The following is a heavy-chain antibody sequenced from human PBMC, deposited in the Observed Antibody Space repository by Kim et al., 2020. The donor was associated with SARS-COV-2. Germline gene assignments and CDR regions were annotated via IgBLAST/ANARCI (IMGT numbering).Heavy chain of an antibody. CDR1: GGSISSHY. CDR3: ARDRSYFSY. Sequence: SETLSLTCTVSGGSISSHYWSWIRQPPGKGLEWIGYIYYSGSTNYNPSLKSRVTISVDTSKNQFSLKLSSVTAADTAVYYCARDRSYFSYWGHGTLGTVS. D-gene: IGHD1-26*01. J-gene: IGHJ4*01. V-gene: IGHV4-59*11. CDR2: IYYSGST.